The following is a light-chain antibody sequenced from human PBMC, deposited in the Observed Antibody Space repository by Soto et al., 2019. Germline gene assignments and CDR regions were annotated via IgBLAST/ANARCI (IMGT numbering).Light chain of an antibody. Sequence: NFMLTQPHSVSESPGKTVTISCTRSSGSIASNYVQWYQQRPGSAPTTVIYEDNQRPSGVPDRFSGSIDSSSNSASLTISGLKTEDEAVYYCQSYDRSNRVFGGGTKLTVL. CDR3: QSYDRSNRV. CDR2: EDN. J-gene: IGLJ3*02. CDR1: SGSIASNY. V-gene: IGLV6-57*04.